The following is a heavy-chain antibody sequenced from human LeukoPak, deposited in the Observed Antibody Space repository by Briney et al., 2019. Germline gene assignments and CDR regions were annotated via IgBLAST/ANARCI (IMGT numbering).Heavy chain of an antibody. J-gene: IGHJ4*02. CDR2: MNPNSGNA. CDR1: GYTFTNYE. CDR3: ARALDAVRPLPLRY. D-gene: IGHD2-15*01. V-gene: IGHV1-8*01. Sequence: GASVTVSCRASGYTFTNYEISWVRQAAGQGLEWVGWMNPNSGNAGYAQKFHGRVTMTRNTSISTAYMELSSLRSEDTAVYYCARALDAVRPLPLRYWGQGTLVTVSS.